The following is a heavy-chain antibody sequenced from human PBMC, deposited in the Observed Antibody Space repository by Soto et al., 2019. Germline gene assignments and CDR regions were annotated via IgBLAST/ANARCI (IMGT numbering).Heavy chain of an antibody. J-gene: IGHJ4*02. Sequence: EVQLVESGGGLVQPGGSLRLSCAVSGFIFSDYWMTWVRQAPGKGLEWVATISPEGSEKYYVDSLKGRFTISRDNAKNSLYLQMISLRAEVTALYYCARARIDYWGRGTRITVSS. CDR3: ARARIDY. CDR1: GFIFSDYW. CDR2: ISPEGSEK. V-gene: IGHV3-7*03.